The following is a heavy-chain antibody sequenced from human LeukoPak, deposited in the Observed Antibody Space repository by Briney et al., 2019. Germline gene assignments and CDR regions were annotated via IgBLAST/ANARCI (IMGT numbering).Heavy chain of an antibody. V-gene: IGHV4-59*08. CDR3: ARQDQIRGVIIGVFDY. J-gene: IGHJ4*02. D-gene: IGHD3-10*01. Sequence: SETLSLTCTVSGSSINSYYWSWIRQPPGKGLEWIGYIYSNGNTNYNPSLKSRVTISVEMSKNQFSLKLSSVTAADTAVYYCARQDQIRGVIIGVFDYWGQGTLVTVSS. CDR1: GSSINSYY. CDR2: IYSNGNT.